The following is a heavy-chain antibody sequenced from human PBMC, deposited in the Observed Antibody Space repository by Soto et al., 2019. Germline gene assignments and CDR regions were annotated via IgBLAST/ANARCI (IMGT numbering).Heavy chain of an antibody. CDR3: ARASGSSYWFDP. CDR2: ISAYNGNT. D-gene: IGHD1-26*01. Sequence: ASVKVSCKASGYTFTSSGFSWVRQAPGQGLEWMGWISAYNGNTNYAQKLQGRVTMTTDTSTSTVYMELRSLRSDDTAVYYCARASGSSYWFDPWGQGTLVTVSS. V-gene: IGHV1-18*01. J-gene: IGHJ5*02. CDR1: GYTFTSSG.